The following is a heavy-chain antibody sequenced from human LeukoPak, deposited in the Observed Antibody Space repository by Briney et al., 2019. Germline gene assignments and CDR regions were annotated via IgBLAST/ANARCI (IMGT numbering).Heavy chain of an antibody. V-gene: IGHV4-34*01. J-gene: IGHJ4*02. Sequence: SETLSLTCAVYGGSFSGYYWSWIRQPPGKGLEWIGEINHSESTNYNPSLKSRVTISVDTSKNQFSLKLSSVTAADTAVYYCAGGFTAYFDYWGQGTLVTVSS. D-gene: IGHD3-16*01. CDR3: AGGFTAYFDY. CDR1: GGSFSGYY. CDR2: INHSEST.